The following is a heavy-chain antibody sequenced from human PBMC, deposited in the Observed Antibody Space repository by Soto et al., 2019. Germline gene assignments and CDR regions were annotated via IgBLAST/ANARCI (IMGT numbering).Heavy chain of an antibody. J-gene: IGHJ6*02. V-gene: IGHV5-51*01. CDR3: ARGVEMATVPDGMDV. D-gene: IGHD5-12*01. CDR1: GYSFTTYW. CDR2: IYPGDSDT. Sequence: PGESLKISCKASGYSFTTYWIGWVRQMPGKGLEWMGIIYPGDSDTRYSPSFQGQVTISADKSISTAYLQWSSLKASDTAMYYCARGVEMATVPDGMDVWGQGTTVTVSS.